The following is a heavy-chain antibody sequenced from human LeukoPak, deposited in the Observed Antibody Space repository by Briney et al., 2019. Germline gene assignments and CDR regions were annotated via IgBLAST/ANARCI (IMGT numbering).Heavy chain of an antibody. J-gene: IGHJ4*02. CDR3: ARTYSSGWFPYYFDY. D-gene: IGHD6-19*01. Sequence: SETLSLTCTVSGGSISSSTYYWGWIRQPPGKGLEWIGSMYYSGSTYYNPSLKSRVTISVDTSKNQFSLKLSSATAADTAVYYCARTYSSGWFPYYFDYWGQGTLVTVPP. V-gene: IGHV4-39*01. CDR2: MYYSGST. CDR1: GGSISSSTYY.